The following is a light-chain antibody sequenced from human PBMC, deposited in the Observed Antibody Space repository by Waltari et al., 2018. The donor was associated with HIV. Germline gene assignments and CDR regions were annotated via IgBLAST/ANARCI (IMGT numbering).Light chain of an antibody. V-gene: IGLV3-1*01. J-gene: IGLJ1*01. CDR3: QAWDTSTAYV. CDR2: QDN. CDR1: RVGKEF. Sequence: SSELTQPPSVSVSPGQTANISCSGERVGKEFVSWYQQRPGQPPLLVIYQDNKRPSGIPERFSGSNSGTTATLTIRGTQALDEADYYCQAWDTSTAYVFGAGTKVTVL.